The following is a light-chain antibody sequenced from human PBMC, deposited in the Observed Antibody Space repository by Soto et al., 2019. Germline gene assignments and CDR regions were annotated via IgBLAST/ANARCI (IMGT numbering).Light chain of an antibody. CDR2: EVS. CDR3: SSYAGSNNVV. CDR1: SSDLGGYSY. J-gene: IGLJ2*01. V-gene: IGLV2-8*01. Sequence: QSVLTQPPSASGSPGQSVTISCTGSSSDLGGYSYVSWYQQHPGKAPKLMIYEVSKRPSGVPDRFSGSKSGSTASLTVSGLQAEDEADYYCSSYAGSNNVVFGGGTKLNVL.